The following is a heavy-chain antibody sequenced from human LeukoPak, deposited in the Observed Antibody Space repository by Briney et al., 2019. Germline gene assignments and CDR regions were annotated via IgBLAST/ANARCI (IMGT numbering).Heavy chain of an antibody. CDR2: ISSNGVST. CDR3: ARWAQQWLVPRGFDY. Sequence: PGGSLRLSCAASGFTFSSYAMHWVRQAPGKGLEHVSAISSNGVSTYYANSVKGRFTISRDNSKNTLYFQMGSLRAEDMAVYYCARWAQQWLVPRGFDYWGQGTLVTVSS. J-gene: IGHJ4*02. CDR1: GFTFSSYA. V-gene: IGHV3-64*01. D-gene: IGHD6-19*01.